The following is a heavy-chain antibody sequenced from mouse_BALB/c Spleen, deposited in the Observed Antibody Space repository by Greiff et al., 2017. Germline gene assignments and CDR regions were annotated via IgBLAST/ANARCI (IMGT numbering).Heavy chain of an antibody. V-gene: IGHV7-3*02. CDR1: GFTFTDYY. CDR3: ARDIRDGRVDV. D-gene: IGHD2-3*01. Sequence: EVKVVESGGGLVQPGGSLRLSCATSGFTFTDYYMSWVRQPPGKALEWLGFIRNKANGYTTEYSASVKGRFTISRDNSQSILYLQMNTLRAEDSATYYCARDIRDGRVDVWGAGTTVTVSS. CDR2: IRNKANGYTT. J-gene: IGHJ1*01.